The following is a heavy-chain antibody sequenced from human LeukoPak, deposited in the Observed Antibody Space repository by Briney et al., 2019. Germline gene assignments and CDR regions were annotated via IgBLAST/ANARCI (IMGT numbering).Heavy chain of an antibody. Sequence: GGSLRLSCAASGFTVSSNYMSWVRQAPGKGLEWVSVIYRVGSTYYADSVKGRFTISRDNSKNTLYLQMNSLRAEDTAVYYCARVSGSEIYYFDYWGQGTLVTVSS. CDR3: ARVSGSEIYYFDY. V-gene: IGHV3-53*01. CDR1: GFTVSSNY. J-gene: IGHJ4*02. CDR2: IYRVGST. D-gene: IGHD3-10*01.